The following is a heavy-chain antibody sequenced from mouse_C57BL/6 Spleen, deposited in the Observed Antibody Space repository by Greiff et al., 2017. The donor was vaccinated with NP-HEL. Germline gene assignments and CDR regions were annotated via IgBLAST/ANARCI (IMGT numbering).Heavy chain of an antibody. J-gene: IGHJ3*01. CDR3: ARGRLYGSAY. CDR1: GYTFTDYY. CDR2: INPNNGGT. D-gene: IGHD1-1*01. Sequence: VQLQQSGPELVKPGASVKISCKASGYTFTDYYMNWVKQSHGKSLEWIGDINPNNGGTSYNQKFKGKATLTVDKSSSTAYMELRSLTSEDSAVYYCARGRLYGSAYWGQGTLVTVSA. V-gene: IGHV1-26*01.